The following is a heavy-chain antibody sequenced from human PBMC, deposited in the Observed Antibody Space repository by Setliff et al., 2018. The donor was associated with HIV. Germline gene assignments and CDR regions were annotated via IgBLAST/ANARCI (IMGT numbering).Heavy chain of an antibody. J-gene: IGHJ3*02. CDR2: ITDSGST. V-gene: IGHV4-34*01. Sequence: PSETLSLTCAVYGGSFSGYSWSWIRQPPGKGLEWLGEITDSGSTNYTPSLKSRVAISLDTSMNHFSLRLSSVTAADTAVYYCARQGIVGVARAFDIWGQGTKVTVSS. D-gene: IGHD1-26*01. CDR1: GGSFSGYS. CDR3: ARQGIVGVARAFDI.